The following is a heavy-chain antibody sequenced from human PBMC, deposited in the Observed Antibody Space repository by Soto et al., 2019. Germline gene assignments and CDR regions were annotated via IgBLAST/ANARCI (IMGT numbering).Heavy chain of an antibody. CDR2: IKQDGSEK. Sequence: EVQLVESGGGLVQPGGSLRLSCAASGFTFSSYWMSWVRQAPGKGLEWVANIKQDGSEKYYVDSVKGRFTISRDNAKNSLYLQMNSLRAEDTAVYYCAREPGTVILPWGAFDIWGQGTMVTVSS. D-gene: IGHD4-17*01. CDR3: AREPGTVILPWGAFDI. J-gene: IGHJ3*02. V-gene: IGHV3-7*01. CDR1: GFTFSSYW.